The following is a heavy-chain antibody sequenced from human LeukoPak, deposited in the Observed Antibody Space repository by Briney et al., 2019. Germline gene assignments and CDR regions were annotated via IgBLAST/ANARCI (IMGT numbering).Heavy chain of an antibody. V-gene: IGHV4-61*05. J-gene: IGHJ3*02. D-gene: IGHD1-1*01. CDR3: ARLRTTRIGAFDI. Sequence: SETLSLACTVSGGSISSSSYYWSWIRQPPGKGLEWIGYIYYSGSTNYNPSLKSRVTISVDTSKNQFSLKLSSVTAADTAVYYCARLRTTRIGAFDIWGQGTMVTVSS. CDR1: GGSISSSSYY. CDR2: IYYSGST.